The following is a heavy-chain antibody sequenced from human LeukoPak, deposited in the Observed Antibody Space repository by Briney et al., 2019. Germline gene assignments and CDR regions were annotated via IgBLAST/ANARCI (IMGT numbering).Heavy chain of an antibody. Sequence: ASVKVSCKASGYTFTSYGISWVRQAPGQGLEWMGWISAYNGNTNYAQKLQGRVTMTTDTSTSTAYMELRSLRSDDTAVYYCARSPGIVGATTTKTFGLSWFDPWGQGTLVTVSS. CDR1: GYTFTSYG. CDR3: ARSPGIVGATTTKTFGLSWFDP. D-gene: IGHD1-26*01. V-gene: IGHV1-18*01. J-gene: IGHJ5*02. CDR2: ISAYNGNT.